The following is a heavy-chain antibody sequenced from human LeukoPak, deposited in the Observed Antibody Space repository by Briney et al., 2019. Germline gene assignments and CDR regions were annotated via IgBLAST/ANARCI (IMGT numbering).Heavy chain of an antibody. Sequence: GGSLRLSCAASGFTFSNAWMSWVRQAPGKGLEWVGRIKSKTDGGTTDYAAPVKGRFIISRDDSKNTLYLQMNSLKTKDTAVYYCTTFFLRRPYYFDYWGQGTRVTVSS. V-gene: IGHV3-15*01. CDR3: TTFFLRRPYYFDY. J-gene: IGHJ4*02. D-gene: IGHD2/OR15-2a*01. CDR2: IKSKTDGGTT. CDR1: GFTFSNAW.